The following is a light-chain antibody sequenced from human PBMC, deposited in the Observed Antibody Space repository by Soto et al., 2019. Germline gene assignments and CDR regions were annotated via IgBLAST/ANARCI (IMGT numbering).Light chain of an antibody. Sequence: QSALTQPASVSGSPGQSITISCTGTSSDVGGYNYVSWYQQHPGKAPKLMIYDVSNRPSGVSNRVSGSKSGNTASLTISGLQAEDEADYYCSSYTSSSLDVFGTGTKVTVL. CDR1: SSDVGGYNY. CDR2: DVS. CDR3: SSYTSSSLDV. V-gene: IGLV2-14*01. J-gene: IGLJ1*01.